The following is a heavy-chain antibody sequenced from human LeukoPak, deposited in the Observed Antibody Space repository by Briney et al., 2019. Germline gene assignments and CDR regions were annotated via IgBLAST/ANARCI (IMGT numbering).Heavy chain of an antibody. CDR2: ISYDGSDK. J-gene: IGHJ3*02. Sequence: GGSVPLFCAASGFTFSTYDMHWVRQAPGKGLEWVAIISYDGSDKYYADSVKGRFTISRDNSKNTLYLQMNSLRAEDTAVYYCAKDFGEVAFDIWGQGTMVTVSS. D-gene: IGHD3-10*01. V-gene: IGHV3-30*18. CDR1: GFTFSTYD. CDR3: AKDFGEVAFDI.